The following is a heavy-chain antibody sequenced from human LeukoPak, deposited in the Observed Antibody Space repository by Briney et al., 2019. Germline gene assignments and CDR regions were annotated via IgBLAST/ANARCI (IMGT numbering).Heavy chain of an antibody. CDR3: ARVLDYYYYYMDV. D-gene: IGHD1-26*01. V-gene: IGHV3-30-3*01. Sequence: GGSLRLSCAASGFTVSSNYMSWVRQAPGKGLEWVAVISYDGSNKYYADSVKGRFTISRDNSKNTLYLQMNSLRAEDTAVYYCARVLDYYYYYMDVWGKGTTVTVSS. CDR2: ISYDGSNK. CDR1: GFTVSSNY. J-gene: IGHJ6*03.